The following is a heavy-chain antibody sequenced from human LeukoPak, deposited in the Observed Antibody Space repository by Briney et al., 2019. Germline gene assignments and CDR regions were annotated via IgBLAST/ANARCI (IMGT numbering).Heavy chain of an antibody. D-gene: IGHD3-10*01. CDR1: GYTFTGYY. CDR3: ARDRGEIVNYGSYYFDY. J-gene: IGHJ4*02. V-gene: IGHV1-2*02. CDR2: INPNSGGT. Sequence: GASVKVSCKASGYTFTGYYMHWVRQAPGQGLEWMGWINPNSGGTNYAQKFQGRVTMTRDTSTSTVYMELSSLRSEDTAVYYCARDRGEIVNYGSYYFDYWGQGTLVTVSS.